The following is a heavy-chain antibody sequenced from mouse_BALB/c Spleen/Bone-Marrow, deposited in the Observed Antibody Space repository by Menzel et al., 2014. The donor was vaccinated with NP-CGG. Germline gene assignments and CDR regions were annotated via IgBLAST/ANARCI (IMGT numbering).Heavy chain of an antibody. V-gene: IGHV1-54*01. CDR1: GYAFTNYL. D-gene: IGHD1-1*01. CDR3: ARGTTVYYFDY. Sequence: VQLQQSGAELVRPGTSVKVSCKASGYAFTNYLIEWAKQRPGQGLEWIGVIYPGSGGTNYNEKFRDKATLTADKSSSTAYMQLSSLTSDDSAVYFCARGTTVYYFDYWGQGTTLTVSS. J-gene: IGHJ2*01. CDR2: IYPGSGGT.